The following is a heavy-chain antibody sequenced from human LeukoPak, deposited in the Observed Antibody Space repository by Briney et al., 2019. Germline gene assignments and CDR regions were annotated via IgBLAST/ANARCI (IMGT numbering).Heavy chain of an antibody. V-gene: IGHV3-15*01. CDR3: TTDEGVDDYFDY. CDR1: GFTFSNAW. J-gene: IGHJ4*02. D-gene: IGHD3-10*01. Sequence: PGGTLGLSCAASGFTFSNAWMSWVRQAPGKGLEGVGRIGKTDGGTTDYAAPVKGRFIISRDDSTNTLYLQMNSLKTEDTAVYYCTTDEGVDDYFDYWGQGTLVTVSS. CDR2: IGKTDGGTT.